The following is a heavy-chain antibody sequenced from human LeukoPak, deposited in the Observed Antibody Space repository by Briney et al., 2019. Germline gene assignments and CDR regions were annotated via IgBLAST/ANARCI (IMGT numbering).Heavy chain of an antibody. CDR1: GGSISSYY. D-gene: IGHD5-18*01. CDR2: IYYTGAT. CDR3: ARAGYSYGTGYYFDY. J-gene: IGHJ4*02. Sequence: SETLPLTCTVSGGSISSYYRSWIRLPPGKGLEWIGYIYYTGATYYNPSLKSRVTISLDTSKNQFSLKLSSVTAADAAVYYCARAGYSYGTGYYFDYWGQGALVTVSS. V-gene: IGHV4-59*01.